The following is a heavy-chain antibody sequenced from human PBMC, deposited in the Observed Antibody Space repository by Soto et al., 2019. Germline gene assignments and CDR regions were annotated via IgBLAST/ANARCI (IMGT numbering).Heavy chain of an antibody. J-gene: IGHJ4*02. Sequence: PSETLSLTCTVSGGSISSNYWTWIRQPPGKGLEWIGYVYNSGSTNYSPSLKSRVTISEDTSNSQFSLKVNSMTAADTAVYYCARYRREAVAGYTLDNWGQGILVTVSS. CDR3: ARYRREAVAGYTLDN. V-gene: IGHV4-59*01. CDR2: VYNSGST. CDR1: GGSISSNY. D-gene: IGHD6-13*01.